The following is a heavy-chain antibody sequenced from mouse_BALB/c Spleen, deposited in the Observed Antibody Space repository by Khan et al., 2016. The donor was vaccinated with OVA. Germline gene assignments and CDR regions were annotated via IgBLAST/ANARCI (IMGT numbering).Heavy chain of an antibody. CDR2: IIPSTDYT. D-gene: IGHD2-14*01. CDR3: AKEGAYYTSDGWFAY. CDR1: GYTFTTYT. V-gene: IGHV1-4*01. J-gene: IGHJ3*01. Sequence: QVQLKQSGAELARPGASVKMSCKASGYTFTTYTIHWVKQRPGQGLEWIGYIIPSTDYTTYNQKFKDKATLTADKSSSTAYMQLSSLTSDASAVYYCAKEGAYYTSDGWFAYWGQGTLVTVSA.